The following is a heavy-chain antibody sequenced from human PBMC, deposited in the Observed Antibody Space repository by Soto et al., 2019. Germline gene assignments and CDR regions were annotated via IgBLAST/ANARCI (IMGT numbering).Heavy chain of an antibody. Sequence: QVQLRESGPGLVKPSQTLSLTCTVAGDSMSSGNYYWSWIRQHPGKGLEWIGYIDYSGNAYYTPSLDSRVTLSLDTSKNQSSLKLNSVTAADTAVYYCARASVTTGGFDFWGQGTLVTVSS. CDR3: ARASVTTGGFDF. D-gene: IGHD4-17*01. J-gene: IGHJ4*02. CDR2: IDYSGNA. CDR1: GDSMSSGNYY. V-gene: IGHV4-31*03.